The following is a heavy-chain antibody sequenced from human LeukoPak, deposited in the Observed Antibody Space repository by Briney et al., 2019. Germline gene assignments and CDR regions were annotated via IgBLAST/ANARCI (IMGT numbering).Heavy chain of an antibody. Sequence: GGSLRLSCAASGFTFDDYAMHWVRQAPGKGLERVSGISWNSGSIGYADSVKGRFTISRDNAKNSLYLQMNSLRAEDTALYYCAKGKGYSSSWYYFDYWGQGTLVTVSS. CDR2: ISWNSGSI. CDR1: GFTFDDYA. V-gene: IGHV3-9*01. J-gene: IGHJ4*02. CDR3: AKGKGYSSSWYYFDY. D-gene: IGHD6-13*01.